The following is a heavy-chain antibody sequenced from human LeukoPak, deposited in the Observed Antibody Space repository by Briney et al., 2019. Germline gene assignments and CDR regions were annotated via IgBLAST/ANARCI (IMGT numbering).Heavy chain of an antibody. J-gene: IGHJ4*02. Sequence: GASVKVSCKASGYTFTKFGVSWLRRAPGQGLEWLGWFSAYNGNTNYAQNFQGRVTLTTDTSTSTAYLELTSLRSDDTAVYFCARDYPQYRNRGYSGYGTFDYWGQGTLVTVSS. D-gene: IGHD5-12*01. CDR1: GYTFTKFG. V-gene: IGHV1-18*01. CDR3: ARDYPQYRNRGYSGYGTFDY. CDR2: FSAYNGNT.